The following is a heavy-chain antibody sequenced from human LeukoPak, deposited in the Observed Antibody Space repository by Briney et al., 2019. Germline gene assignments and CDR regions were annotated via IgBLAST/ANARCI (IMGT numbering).Heavy chain of an antibody. CDR1: GFTFSSYS. CDR2: ISSSSSYI. V-gene: IGHV3-21*01. Sequence: GGSLRLSCAASGFTFSSYSMNWVRQAPGKGLEWVSSISSSSSYIYYADSVKGRFTISRDNAKNSLYLQMNSLRAEDTAVYYCAREDELGYSDWFDPWGQGTLVTVSS. J-gene: IGHJ5*02. D-gene: IGHD5-18*01. CDR3: AREDELGYSDWFDP.